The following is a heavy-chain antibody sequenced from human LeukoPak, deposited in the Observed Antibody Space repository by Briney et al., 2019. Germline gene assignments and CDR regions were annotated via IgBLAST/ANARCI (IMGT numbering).Heavy chain of an antibody. CDR1: GFSLSNFA. CDR3: AKDLTCNDGRWEFDP. Sequence: PGGSLRLSCAASGFSLSNFAMSWVRQAPGKGLEWVSGMHTDGTTFYTDAVKNRFTMSRDKTQNTMYLQMNSLRAEDTAVYSCAKDLTCNDGRWEFDPWGQGTLVTVSS. J-gene: IGHJ5*02. V-gene: IGHV3-23*01. D-gene: IGHD5-24*01. CDR2: MHTDGTT.